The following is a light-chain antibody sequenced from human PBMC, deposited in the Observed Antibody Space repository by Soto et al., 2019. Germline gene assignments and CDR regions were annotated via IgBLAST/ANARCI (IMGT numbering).Light chain of an antibody. Sequence: DIVWTQSPLALPVTPGEPASISCRSSQSLIHNNGYNYFDWYLRKPGQSPQVLIYLASNRSSGAPDRFSGSGSSTDFTLKINRVAAEDVGVYYYMQALQTLTFGQGTRLEIK. J-gene: IGKJ5*01. CDR2: LAS. CDR3: MQALQTLT. V-gene: IGKV2-28*01. CDR1: QSLIHNNGYNY.